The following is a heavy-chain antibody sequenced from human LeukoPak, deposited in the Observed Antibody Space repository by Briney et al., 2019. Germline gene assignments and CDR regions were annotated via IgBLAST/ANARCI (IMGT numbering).Heavy chain of an antibody. CDR1: GFTFSSYG. Sequence: RTGGSLRLSCAASGFTFSSYGMHWVRQAPGKGLEWVAVISYDGSNKYYADSVKGRFTISRDNSKNTLYLQMNSLRVEDTAVYYCARDAQATYDNAFDIWGQGTMVTVSS. V-gene: IGHV3-30*03. CDR2: ISYDGSNK. D-gene: IGHD2-8*01. CDR3: ARDAQATYDNAFDI. J-gene: IGHJ3*02.